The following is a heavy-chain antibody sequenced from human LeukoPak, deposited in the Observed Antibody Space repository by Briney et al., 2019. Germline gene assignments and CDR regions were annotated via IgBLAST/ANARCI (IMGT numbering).Heavy chain of an antibody. V-gene: IGHV3-74*01. J-gene: IGHJ6*02. CDR3: ARDRARYFDWLPYYHYGMDV. CDR2: INSDGSST. D-gene: IGHD3-9*01. CDR1: GFTFSSYW. Sequence: GGSLRLSCAASGFTFSSYWMHWVRQAPGKGLVWVSRINSDGSSTSYADSVKGRFTISRDNAKNTLYLQMNSLRAEDTVVYYCARDRARYFDWLPYYHYGMDVWGQGTTVTVSS.